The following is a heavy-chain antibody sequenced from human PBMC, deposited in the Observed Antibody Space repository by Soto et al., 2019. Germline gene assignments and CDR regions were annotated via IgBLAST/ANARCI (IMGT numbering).Heavy chain of an antibody. J-gene: IGHJ4*03. D-gene: IGHD3-16*02. CDR1: GFTFSNYW. V-gene: IGHV3-74*01. Sequence: GGSLGLSCAASGFTFSNYWMHWVRQAPGKGLVWVSLIRGDGINTKYADSVKGRFTISRDNAKNTLFLQMNSLTAEDTAVYYCATLSGPFDLWGQGTLVTVSS. CDR2: IRGDGINT. CDR3: ATLSGPFDL.